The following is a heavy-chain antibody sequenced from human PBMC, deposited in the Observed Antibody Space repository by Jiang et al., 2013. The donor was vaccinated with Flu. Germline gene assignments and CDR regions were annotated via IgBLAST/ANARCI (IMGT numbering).Heavy chain of an antibody. J-gene: IGHJ5*02. V-gene: IGHV4-39*01. CDR2: IYYSGST. CDR1: GDSISSGSYY. CDR3: ARHRTLAGVVIAYNWFDP. Sequence: GSGLVKPSETLSLTCTVSGDSISSGSYYWAWIRQPPGKELEWFGSIYYSGSTYSNPSLKSRVTISVDTSKNQFSLKLRSVTAADTAVYYCARHRTLAGVVIAYNWFDPWARDPGHRLL. D-gene: IGHD2-15*01.